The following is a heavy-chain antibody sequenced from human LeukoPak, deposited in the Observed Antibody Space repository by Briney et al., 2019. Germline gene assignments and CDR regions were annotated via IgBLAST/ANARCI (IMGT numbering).Heavy chain of an antibody. V-gene: IGHV1-46*01. CDR2: INPSGGST. D-gene: IGHD2-15*01. Sequence: GASVKVSCKASGYTFTSYYMHWVRQAPGQGLEWMGIINPSGGSTSYAQKFQGRVTMTRDTSTSTVYMELSSLRSEDTAVYYCASTDCSGGSCYSNWFDPWGQGTLVTVSS. J-gene: IGHJ5*02. CDR1: GYTFTSYY. CDR3: ASTDCSGGSCYSNWFDP.